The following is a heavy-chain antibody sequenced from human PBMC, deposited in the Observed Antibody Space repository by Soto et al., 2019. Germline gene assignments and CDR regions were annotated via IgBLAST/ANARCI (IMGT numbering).Heavy chain of an antibody. CDR1: GGTFISYA. D-gene: IGHD3-9*01. CDR3: ASAYDILTGYYIHYYYGMDV. V-gene: IGHV1-69*13. J-gene: IGHJ6*02. Sequence: SVEVSLKASGGTFISYAISWVRQAPGQGLEWMGGIIPIFGTANYAQKFQGRVTITADESTSTAYMELSSLRSEDTAVYYCASAYDILTGYYIHYYYGMDVWGQGTTITVSS. CDR2: IIPIFGTA.